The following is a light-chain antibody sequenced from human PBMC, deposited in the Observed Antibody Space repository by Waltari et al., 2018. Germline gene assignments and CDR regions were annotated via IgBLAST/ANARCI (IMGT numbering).Light chain of an antibody. J-gene: IGKJ1*01. CDR2: KVS. CDR1: QSLVHSDGNTY. CDR3: MQGTHWPWT. Sequence: DVVMTQSPLSLPVTLGQPASISCSSSQSLVHSDGNTYLNWFHQRPGQSPRRLIYKVSNRDSGVPDRFSGSGSGTDLTLKISRVEAEDVGVYYCMQGTHWPWTFGQGTKVEIK. V-gene: IGKV2-30*02.